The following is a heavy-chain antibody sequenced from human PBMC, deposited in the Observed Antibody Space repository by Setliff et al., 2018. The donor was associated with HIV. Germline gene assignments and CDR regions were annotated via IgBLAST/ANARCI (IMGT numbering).Heavy chain of an antibody. D-gene: IGHD3-10*01. CDR3: ARLPSLLWFGELNYYFDY. CDR1: GYNFTSFW. CDR2: IYPADSDT. Sequence: PGESLKISCKGSGYNFTSFWIAWVRQMPGKGLEWMGIIYPADSDTRYSPSFQGQVTISADKSISTAFLQWRSLKASDTAMYYCARLPSLLWFGELNYYFDYWGQGTLVTVSS. J-gene: IGHJ4*02. V-gene: IGHV5-51*01.